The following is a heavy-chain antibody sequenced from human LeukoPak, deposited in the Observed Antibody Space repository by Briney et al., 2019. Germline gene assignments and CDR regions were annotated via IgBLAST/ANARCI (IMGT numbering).Heavy chain of an antibody. J-gene: IGHJ4*02. D-gene: IGHD3-16*01. CDR1: GGSFSGYY. Sequence: PSETLSLTCAVYGGSFSGYYWSWIHQPPGKGLEWIGEINHSGSTNYNPSLKSRVTISVDTSKNQFSLKLSSVTAADTAVYYCARGLRGGFDYLGQGTLVTVSS. V-gene: IGHV4-34*01. CDR2: INHSGST. CDR3: ARGLRGGFDY.